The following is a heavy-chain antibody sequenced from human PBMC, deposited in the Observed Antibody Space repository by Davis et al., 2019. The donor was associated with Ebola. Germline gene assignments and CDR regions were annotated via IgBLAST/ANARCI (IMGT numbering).Heavy chain of an antibody. D-gene: IGHD5/OR15-5a*01. CDR2: ISFDGNNR. CDR3: AKDIGSTEYFFDS. J-gene: IGHJ4*02. V-gene: IGHV3-30*04. CDR1: GFTFSTYS. Sequence: GESLKISCDASGFTFSTYSMHWVRQAPGKGLEWVAVISFDGNNRDYADSVKGRFIISKDNSKNILSLQMNSLRPEDTALYYCAKDIGSTEYFFDSWGQGTLVTVSS.